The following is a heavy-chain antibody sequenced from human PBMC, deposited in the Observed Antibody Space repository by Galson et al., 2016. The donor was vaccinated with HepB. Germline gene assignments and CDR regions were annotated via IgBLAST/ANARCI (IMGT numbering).Heavy chain of an antibody. CDR2: IHHTGST. CDR1: GGSISSGGYF. CDR3: ARAPPIDSPYYFDN. Sequence: TLSLTCTVSGGSISSGGYFWSWIRQHPEKGLEWIGYIHHTGSTYYNPYLKSRVDMSVDTSESPFSLKLNSVTAADTAVYYCARAPPIDSPYYFDNWGQGALVTVSS. J-gene: IGHJ4*02. D-gene: IGHD1-26*01. V-gene: IGHV4-31*03.